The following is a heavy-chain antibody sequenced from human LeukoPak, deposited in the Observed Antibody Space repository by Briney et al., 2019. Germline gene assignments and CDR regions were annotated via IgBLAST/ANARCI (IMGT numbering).Heavy chain of an antibody. CDR1: GFTFSAYW. CDR3: VRGAPLDF. V-gene: IGHV3-74*03. CDR2: INSDENSI. Sequence: GGSLRLSCAASGFTFSAYWMNWVRQAPGKGLMWVSRINSDENSISYADSVKGRFSISRDNANDRLYLQMNSLRPEDTAVYYCVRGAPLDFWGQGTPVTVSS. J-gene: IGHJ4*02.